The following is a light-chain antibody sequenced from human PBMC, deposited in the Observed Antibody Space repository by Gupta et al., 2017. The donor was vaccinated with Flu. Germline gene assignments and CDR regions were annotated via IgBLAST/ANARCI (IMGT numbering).Light chain of an antibody. CDR3: RSYGRNISLI. V-gene: IGLV2-14*01. CDR2: EVS. CDR1: SSDVGGYNY. Sequence: QSALPPPAPVSGSPGQSITISCTGTSSDVGGYNYVSWYQQHPGKAPKLLIHEVSNRPSGVSTRFSGSKSGNTASLTISGLQSEDEADYYCRSYGRNISLIFGGGTRMTVL. J-gene: IGLJ2*01.